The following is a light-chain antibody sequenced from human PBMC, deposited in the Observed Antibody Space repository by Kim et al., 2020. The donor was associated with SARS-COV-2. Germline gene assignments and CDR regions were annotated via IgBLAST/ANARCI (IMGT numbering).Light chain of an antibody. J-gene: IGKJ4*01. Sequence: SLSPGERAPLSCRASQSVGGYLAWYQQRPGQSPRVLIYDASKRATGIPARFSGSGSGTDFTLTISSLEPEDFAVYYCQQRGIWPLTFGGGTKLEI. CDR3: QQRGIWPLT. V-gene: IGKV3-11*01. CDR1: QSVGGY. CDR2: DAS.